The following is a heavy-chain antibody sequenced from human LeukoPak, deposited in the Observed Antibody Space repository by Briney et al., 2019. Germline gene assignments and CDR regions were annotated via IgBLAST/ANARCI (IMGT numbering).Heavy chain of an antibody. CDR1: GFTFSSYG. D-gene: IGHD7-27*01. V-gene: IGHV3-30*03. Sequence: PWGSLRLSCAASGFTFSSYGMHWVRQAPGKGLEWVAVISYDGSNKYYADSVKGRFTISRDNSKNSLYLQMNSLRAEDTAVYYCAREANWGNYYYYMGVWGKGTTVTVSS. J-gene: IGHJ6*03. CDR2: ISYDGSNK. CDR3: AREANWGNYYYYMGV.